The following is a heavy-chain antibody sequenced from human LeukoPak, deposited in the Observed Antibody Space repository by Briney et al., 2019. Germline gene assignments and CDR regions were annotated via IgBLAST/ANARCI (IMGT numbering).Heavy chain of an antibody. CDR1: GHTFTSYG. D-gene: IGHD6-19*01. CDR2: ISVYNGNT. J-gene: IGHJ4*02. Sequence: GPSVKVSCKSSGHTFTSYGINWVRQAPGQGLEWRGWISVYNGNTYYAQKFQGRITMTTDTSTSTAYMDLRSLRSDDTAVYYCASAQEIAVAGSYFDYWGQGTLVTVSS. V-gene: IGHV1-18*01. CDR3: ASAQEIAVAGSYFDY.